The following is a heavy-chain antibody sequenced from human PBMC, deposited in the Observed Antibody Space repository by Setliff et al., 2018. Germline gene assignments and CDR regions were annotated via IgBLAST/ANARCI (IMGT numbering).Heavy chain of an antibody. CDR2: IIPIFGTA. CDR1: GATFSSYA. Sequence: SVKVSCKASGATFSSYAISWVRQAPGQGLEWMGRIIPIFGTANYAQKFQGRVTITADKSTSTAYMELSSLRSEDTAVYYCARDLVGYCSGGSCYDWDYWGQGTLVTVSS. D-gene: IGHD2-15*01. V-gene: IGHV1-69*06. CDR3: ARDLVGYCSGGSCYDWDY. J-gene: IGHJ4*02.